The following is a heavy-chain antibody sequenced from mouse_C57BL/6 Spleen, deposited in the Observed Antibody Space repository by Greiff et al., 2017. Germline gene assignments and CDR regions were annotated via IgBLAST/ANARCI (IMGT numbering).Heavy chain of an antibody. Sequence: QVQLQQSGPELVKPGASVKISCKASGYAFSSSWMNWVKQRPGKGLEWIGRIYPGDGDTNYNGKFKGKATLTADKSSSTAYMQLSSLTSEDSAVYFCARWDGTEYDLDYWGQGTTLTVSS. J-gene: IGHJ2*01. D-gene: IGHD4-1*01. CDR3: ARWDGTEYDLDY. CDR2: IYPGDGDT. V-gene: IGHV1-82*01. CDR1: GYAFSSSW.